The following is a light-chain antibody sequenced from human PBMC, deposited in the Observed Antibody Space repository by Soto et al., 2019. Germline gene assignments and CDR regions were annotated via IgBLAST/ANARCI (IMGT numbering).Light chain of an antibody. Sequence: QSALTQPASVSGSPGQSITISCTGTSIDVGAYNYVSWYQQHPGKAPKLMIYDVSSRPSGVSNRFSGSKSGNTASLTISGLQAEDEADYYCSSYTSGSTYVFGTGTKVTVL. CDR2: DVS. CDR3: SSYTSGSTYV. J-gene: IGLJ1*01. V-gene: IGLV2-14*03. CDR1: SIDVGAYNY.